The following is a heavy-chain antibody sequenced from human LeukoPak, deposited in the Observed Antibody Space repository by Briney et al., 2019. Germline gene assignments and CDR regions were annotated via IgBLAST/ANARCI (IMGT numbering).Heavy chain of an antibody. D-gene: IGHD4-23*01. Sequence: SETLSLTCTVSGGSISSHYWSWIRQPPGKGLEWIGYIYYSGSTNYNPSLKSRVTISVDTSRNQSSLKLSSVTAADTAVYYCARQAGGGNSGSFDYWGQGTLVTVSS. CDR1: GGSISSHY. CDR2: IYYSGST. V-gene: IGHV4-59*08. CDR3: ARQAGGGNSGSFDY. J-gene: IGHJ4*02.